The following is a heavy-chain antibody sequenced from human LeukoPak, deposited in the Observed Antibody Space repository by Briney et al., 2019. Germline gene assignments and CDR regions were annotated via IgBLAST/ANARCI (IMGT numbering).Heavy chain of an antibody. J-gene: IGHJ4*02. Sequence: SETLSLTCAVYGSSVSGYYWSWIRQPPEKGLEWIGEISHRGRTHYTPSLQSRVTMSVDTSKNQFALNLNSVTAADTAVYYCARVPLRFLEPFDYWGQGILVTVSS. D-gene: IGHD3-3*01. V-gene: IGHV4-34*01. CDR1: GSSVSGYY. CDR2: ISHRGRT. CDR3: ARVPLRFLEPFDY.